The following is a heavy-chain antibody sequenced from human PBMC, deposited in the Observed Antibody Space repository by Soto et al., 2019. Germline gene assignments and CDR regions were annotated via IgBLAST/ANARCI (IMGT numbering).Heavy chain of an antibody. Sequence: VASVKVSCKASGYTFTSYYMHWVRQAPGQGLEWMGIINPSGGSTSYAQKFQGRVTMTRDTSTSTVYMELSSLRSEDTAVYYCARGSHVNIYYYDSSGYYGTPTSLYGMDVWGQGTTVTVSS. CDR3: ARGSHVNIYYYDSSGYYGTPTSLYGMDV. CDR2: INPSGGST. D-gene: IGHD3-22*01. J-gene: IGHJ6*02. V-gene: IGHV1-46*01. CDR1: GYTFTSYY.